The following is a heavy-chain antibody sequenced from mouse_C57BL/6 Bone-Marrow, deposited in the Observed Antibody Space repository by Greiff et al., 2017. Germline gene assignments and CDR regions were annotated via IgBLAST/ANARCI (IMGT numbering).Heavy chain of an antibody. D-gene: IGHD1-1*01. V-gene: IGHV2-5*01. CDR2: IWRGGST. J-gene: IGHJ1*03. CDR3: AILYDYGSSYRWYFDV. CDR1: GFSLTSYG. Sequence: VKLMESGPGLVQPSQSLSITCTVSGFSLTSYGVHWVRQSPGKGLEWLGVIWRGGSTDYNAAFMSRLSITKDNSKSQVFFKMNSLQADDTAIYXCAILYDYGSSYRWYFDVWGTGTTVTVSS.